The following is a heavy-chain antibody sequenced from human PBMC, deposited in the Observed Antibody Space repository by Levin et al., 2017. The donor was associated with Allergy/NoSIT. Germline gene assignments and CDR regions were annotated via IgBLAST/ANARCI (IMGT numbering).Heavy chain of an antibody. CDR2: ISYDGSNK. CDR1: GFTFSSYA. V-gene: IGHV3-30*04. CDR3: ARALYEVGATDGFDY. D-gene: IGHD1-26*01. J-gene: IGHJ4*02. Sequence: GESLKISCAASGFTFSSYAMHWVRQAPGKGLEWVAVISYDGSNKYYADSVKGRFTISRDNSKNTLYLQMNSLRAEDTAVYYCARALYEVGATDGFDYWGEGTLVTVSS.